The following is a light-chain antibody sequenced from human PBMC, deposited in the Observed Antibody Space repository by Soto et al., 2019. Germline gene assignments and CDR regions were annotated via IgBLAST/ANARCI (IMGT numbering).Light chain of an antibody. Sequence: QSVLTQPHSASGTPGQRVTISCSGSSSNIGSNTVNWYQQLPGTAPKLLIYDDNQRPSGVPDRFSGSKSGTSASLAISGLQSEDEADYYCAVWDDSLNGVVFGGGTKLTVL. CDR3: AVWDDSLNGVV. CDR1: SSNIGSNT. V-gene: IGLV1-44*01. CDR2: DDN. J-gene: IGLJ2*01.